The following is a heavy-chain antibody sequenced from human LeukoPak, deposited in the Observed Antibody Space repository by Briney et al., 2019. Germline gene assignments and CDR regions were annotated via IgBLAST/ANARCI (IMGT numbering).Heavy chain of an antibody. D-gene: IGHD6-13*01. J-gene: IGHJ4*02. CDR3: AGGRGYSSSPPFDY. Sequence: PSETLSLTCTVSGGSISSSSYYWGWIRQPPGKGLEWIGSIYYSGSTYYNPSLKSRVTISVDTSKNQFSLKLSSVTAADTAVYYCAGGRGYSSSPPFDYWGQGTLVTVSS. V-gene: IGHV4-39*07. CDR2: IYYSGST. CDR1: GGSISSSSYY.